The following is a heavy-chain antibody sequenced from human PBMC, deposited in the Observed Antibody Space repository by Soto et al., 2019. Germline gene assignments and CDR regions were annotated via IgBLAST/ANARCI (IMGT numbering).Heavy chain of an antibody. CDR3: ARGGKCSRTSCYRDLYRGMDV. Sequence: ASVKGSCKASGYTFNSYGITWVRQAPGQGLEWMGWISGYSGNTNYEQKFQGRASLTTDTSTSTAYMELRGLRSDDTAVYYCARGGKCSRTSCYRDLYRGMDVWGQGTTVTVSS. D-gene: IGHD2-2*01. V-gene: IGHV1-18*04. CDR2: ISGYSGNT. J-gene: IGHJ6*02. CDR1: GYTFNSYG.